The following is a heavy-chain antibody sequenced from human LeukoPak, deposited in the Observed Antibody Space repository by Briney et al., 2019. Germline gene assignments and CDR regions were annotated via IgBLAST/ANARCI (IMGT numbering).Heavy chain of an antibody. V-gene: IGHV1-69*06. CDR3: ATSMGVLHAFDI. Sequence: ASVKVSCKASGGTFSSYAISWVRQAPGQGLEWMGGIIPIFGTANYAQKFQGRVTMTEDTSTDTAYTELSSLRSEDTAVYYCATSMGVLHAFDIWGQGTMVTVSS. CDR2: IIPIFGTA. D-gene: IGHD3-16*01. J-gene: IGHJ3*02. CDR1: GGTFSSYA.